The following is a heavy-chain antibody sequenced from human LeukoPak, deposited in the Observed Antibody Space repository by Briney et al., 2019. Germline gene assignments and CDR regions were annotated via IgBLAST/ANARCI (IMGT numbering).Heavy chain of an antibody. CDR2: IYYSGST. V-gene: IGHV4-39*01. D-gene: IGHD3-22*01. J-gene: IGHJ3*02. Sequence: SETLSLTCTVSGGSISSSSYYWGWIRQPPWKGLEWIGSIYYSGSTYYNPSLKSRVTISVDTSKNQFSLKLSSVTAADTAVYYCARHVSHGGSYYYDSSGPLAAFEIWGQETMVTVSS. CDR1: GGSISSSSYY. CDR3: ARHVSHGGSYYYDSSGPLAAFEI.